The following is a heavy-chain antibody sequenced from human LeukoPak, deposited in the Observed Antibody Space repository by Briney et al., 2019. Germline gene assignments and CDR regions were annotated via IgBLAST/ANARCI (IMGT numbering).Heavy chain of an antibody. V-gene: IGHV4-4*07. J-gene: IGHJ5*02. Sequence: SETLSLTCTVSGGSITSYYWSWIRQPAGKGLEWIGRIDTSGSTNYNPSLKSRATMSVDTSKNQFSLKLSSVTAADTAVYYCARGGYYGSGNDFRFDPWGQGTLVTVSS. CDR3: ARGGYYGSGNDFRFDP. CDR2: IDTSGST. CDR1: GGSITSYY. D-gene: IGHD3-10*01.